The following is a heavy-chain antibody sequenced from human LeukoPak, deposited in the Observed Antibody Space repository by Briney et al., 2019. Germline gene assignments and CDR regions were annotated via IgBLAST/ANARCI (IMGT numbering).Heavy chain of an antibody. CDR1: GFIFTNAW. CDR2: IKSKGDGATI. V-gene: IGHV3-15*01. D-gene: IGHD3-3*01. CDR3: VAGVGTTEFDY. Sequence: NSGGSLRLSCASSGFIFTNAWMTWVRQAPGKALEWVGRIKSKGDGATIDYAAPVKGRFTISREDLRNTVYLQMNSLRTEDTARYVCVAGVGTTEFDYWGRGTLVTVSS. J-gene: IGHJ4*02.